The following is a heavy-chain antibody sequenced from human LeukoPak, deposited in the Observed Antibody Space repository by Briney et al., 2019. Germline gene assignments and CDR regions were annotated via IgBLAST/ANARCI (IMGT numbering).Heavy chain of an antibody. D-gene: IGHD3-22*01. CDR1: GFIFSTYE. V-gene: IGHV3-48*03. Sequence: GGSLRLSCAASGFIFSTYEMNCGRQAPGKGLEWISYMSYNSNTIYYADSVNGRFTTSRHNANHSLYLQLNSLRAEDPAVYFCAREYYYDNSGYHPWGQGTLVTLSS. CDR3: AREYYYDNSGYHP. J-gene: IGHJ5*02. CDR2: MSYNSNTI.